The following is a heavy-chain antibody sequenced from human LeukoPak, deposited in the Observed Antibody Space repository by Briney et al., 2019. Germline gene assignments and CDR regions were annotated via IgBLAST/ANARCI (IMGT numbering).Heavy chain of an antibody. CDR1: GFTFSSYW. Sequence: GGSLRLSCAAAGFTFSSYWMTWVRQAPGKGLEWVANIKQDGTEKYYVDSVKGRFTISRDNAKNSLYLQMNSLRAVDTAVYFCARPTTVTMVDAFNIWGLGTMVTVSS. CDR3: ARPTTVTMVDAFNI. V-gene: IGHV3-7*04. J-gene: IGHJ3*02. CDR2: IKQDGTEK. D-gene: IGHD4-17*01.